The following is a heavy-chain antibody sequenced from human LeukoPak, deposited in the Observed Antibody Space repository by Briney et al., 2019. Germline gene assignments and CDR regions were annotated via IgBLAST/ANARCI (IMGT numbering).Heavy chain of an antibody. J-gene: IGHJ4*02. CDR2: IKQDGSEK. CDR1: GVTFSSYS. D-gene: IGHD6-13*01. Sequence: PGGSLRLSCAASGVTFSSYSINWVRQAPGKGLEWVANIKQDGSEKYYVDSVKGRFTISRDNAKNSLYLQMNSLRAEDTAVYYCARGGSSWYEYYFDYWGQGTLVTVSS. V-gene: IGHV3-7*01. CDR3: ARGGSSWYEYYFDY.